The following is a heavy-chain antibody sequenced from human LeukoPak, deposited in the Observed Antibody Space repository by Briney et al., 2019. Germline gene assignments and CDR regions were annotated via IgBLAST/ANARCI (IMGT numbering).Heavy chain of an antibody. V-gene: IGHV3-30*18. Sequence: GGSLRLSCAASGFTFSSYGMHWVRQAPGKGLEWVAVISYDGSNKYYADSVKGRFTISRDNSKNTLYLQMNSLRAEDTAVYYCAKDKRRSGGVGATALDYWGQGTLVTVSS. J-gene: IGHJ4*02. CDR2: ISYDGSNK. D-gene: IGHD1-26*01. CDR1: GFTFSSYG. CDR3: AKDKRRSGGVGATALDY.